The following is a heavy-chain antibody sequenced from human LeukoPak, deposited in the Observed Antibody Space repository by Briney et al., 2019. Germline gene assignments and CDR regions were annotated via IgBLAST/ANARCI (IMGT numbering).Heavy chain of an antibody. J-gene: IGHJ4*02. D-gene: IGHD1-26*01. CDR2: ISSRGSTI. CDR1: GFTFSSYE. Sequence: QSGGSLRLSCAASGFTFSSYEVNWVRRAPGKGLEWISYISSRGSTIYYADSVKGRFTISRDNAKNSLYLQMNSLRAEDTAVYYCASGAYRDYFDYWGQATVVSISS. CDR3: ASGAYRDYFDY. V-gene: IGHV3-48*03.